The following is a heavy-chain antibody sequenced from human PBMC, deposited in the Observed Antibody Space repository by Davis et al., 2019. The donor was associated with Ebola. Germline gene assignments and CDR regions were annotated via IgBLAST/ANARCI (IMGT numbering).Heavy chain of an antibody. CDR1: GYTFTSYG. CDR2: ISGYSGDT. Sequence: AASVKVSCKASGYTFTSYGISWVRQAPGQGFEWLGWISGYSGDTKYEQKVQDRVTLTTDTSTSTAYMELRSLRSDDTAVYYCARGTVTTGYFDYWGQGTLVTVSS. V-gene: IGHV1-18*01. J-gene: IGHJ4*02. CDR3: ARGTVTTGYFDY. D-gene: IGHD4-17*01.